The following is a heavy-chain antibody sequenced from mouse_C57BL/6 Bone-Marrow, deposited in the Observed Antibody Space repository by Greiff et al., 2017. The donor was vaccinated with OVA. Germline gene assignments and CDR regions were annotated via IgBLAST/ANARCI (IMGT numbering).Heavy chain of an antibody. Sequence: QVQLKESGAELVRPGASVKLSCKASGYTFTDYYINWVKQRPGQGLEWIARIYPGSGNTYYNEKFKGKATLTAEKSSSTAYMQLSSLTSEDSAVYFCARFRDYAMDYWGQGTSVTVSS. J-gene: IGHJ4*01. CDR2: IYPGSGNT. CDR1: GYTFTDYY. V-gene: IGHV1-76*01. CDR3: ARFRDYAMDY.